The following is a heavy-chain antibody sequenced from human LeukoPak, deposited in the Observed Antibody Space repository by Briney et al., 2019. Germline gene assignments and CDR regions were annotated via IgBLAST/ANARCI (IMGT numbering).Heavy chain of an antibody. CDR1: GFTFGNFW. V-gene: IGHV3-7*01. CDR2: IKEDGSEK. Sequence: PGGSLRLSCVASGFTFGNFWMSWVRQAPGKGPEWVANIKEDGSEKYYVDSVRGRFTISRDNAKNSLYLQMNSLRAEDTGAYFCRPGHYDSYAWDQGTLVTVSS. D-gene: IGHD5-12*01. J-gene: IGHJ5*02. CDR3: RPGHYDSYA.